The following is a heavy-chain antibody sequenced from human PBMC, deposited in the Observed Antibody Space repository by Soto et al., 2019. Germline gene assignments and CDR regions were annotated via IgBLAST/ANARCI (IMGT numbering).Heavy chain of an antibody. D-gene: IGHD4-17*01. CDR2: ISSSSSTI. V-gene: IGHV3-48*01. CDR3: ARETEYGDYSPDY. Sequence: EVQLVESGGGLVQPGGSLRLSCAASGFTFSSYSMNWVRQAPGKGLEWVSYISSSSSTIYYADSVMGRFTISRDNGYNSRFLQKKSRRADDTAVYYCARETEYGDYSPDYWGQGTLVTVSS. J-gene: IGHJ4*02. CDR1: GFTFSSYS.